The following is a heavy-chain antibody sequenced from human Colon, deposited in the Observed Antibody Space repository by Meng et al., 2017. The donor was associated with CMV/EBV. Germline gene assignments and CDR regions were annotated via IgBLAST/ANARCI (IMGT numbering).Heavy chain of an antibody. D-gene: IGHD3-10*01. CDR1: GFSFSSSE. J-gene: IGHJ6*02. CDR3: ARGRGRGYGMDV. CDR2: ISSGGVTI. Sequence: GSLKISCAASGFSFSSSEMNWVRQAPGKGLEWVSYISSGGVTINYADSVKGRFTISRDNAKNSLYLQMNSLRAEDTAIYYCARGRGRGYGMDVWGQGTTVTVSS. V-gene: IGHV3-48*03.